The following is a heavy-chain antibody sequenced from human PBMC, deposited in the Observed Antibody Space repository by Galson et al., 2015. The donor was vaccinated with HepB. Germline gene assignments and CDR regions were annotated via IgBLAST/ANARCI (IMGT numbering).Heavy chain of an antibody. D-gene: IGHD1-26*01. CDR3: ATPMGATKGYYYGMDV. V-gene: IGHV1-46*01. CDR2: INPSGGST. Sequence: SVKVSCKASGYTFTSYYMHWVRQAPGQGLEWMGLINPSGGSTSYAQKFQGRVTMTRDTSTSTAYMELSSLRSEDTAVYYCATPMGATKGYYYGMDVWGQGTTVTVSS. CDR1: GYTFTSYY. J-gene: IGHJ6*02.